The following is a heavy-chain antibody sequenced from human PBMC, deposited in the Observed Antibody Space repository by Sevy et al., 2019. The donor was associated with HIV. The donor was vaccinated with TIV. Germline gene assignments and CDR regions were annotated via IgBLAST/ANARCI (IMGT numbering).Heavy chain of an antibody. CDR1: GFTFSSYA. CDR2: ISYDGSNK. Sequence: GGSLRLSCAASGFTFSSYAMHWVRQAPGKGLEWVAVISYDGSNKYYADSVKGRFSISRDNSKNTLYLQMNSLRAEDTAVYYCARGGDYDSTRGDWFDPWGQGTLVTVSS. CDR3: ARGGDYDSTRGDWFDP. J-gene: IGHJ5*02. D-gene: IGHD3-22*01. V-gene: IGHV3-30*04.